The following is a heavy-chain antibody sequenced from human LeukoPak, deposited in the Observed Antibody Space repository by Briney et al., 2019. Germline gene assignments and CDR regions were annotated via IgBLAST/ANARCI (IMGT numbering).Heavy chain of an antibody. V-gene: IGHV3-7*03. CDR1: GFMFSSNW. J-gene: IGHJ4*02. CDR3: AKEGRSLQTY. CDR2: IKEDGTET. D-gene: IGHD5-24*01. Sequence: GGSLRLSCAASGFMFSSNWMSWVRLAPGKGLEWVANIKEDGTETYYVDSVKGRFTISRDDAKNSLYLQINSLRVEDTAVYYCAKEGRSLQTYWGQGTLVTVSS.